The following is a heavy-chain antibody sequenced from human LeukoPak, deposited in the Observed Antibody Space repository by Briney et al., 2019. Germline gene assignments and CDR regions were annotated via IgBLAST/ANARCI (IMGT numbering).Heavy chain of an antibody. V-gene: IGHV3-48*04. CDR2: ISSSGDTI. Sequence: PGGALRLSCAASGFNFDTYTMNWVRQAPGKGLEWVSYISSSGDTIYYADSVKGRFTISRDNAKNSRYLPIHSLRAEDTAVYYCAREYDSGSYFHYFDYWRQGILVTVYS. CDR1: GFNFDTYT. D-gene: IGHD1-26*01. CDR3: AREYDSGSYFHYFDY. J-gene: IGHJ4*02.